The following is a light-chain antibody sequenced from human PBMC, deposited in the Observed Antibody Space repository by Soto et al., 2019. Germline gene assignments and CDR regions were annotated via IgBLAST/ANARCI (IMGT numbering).Light chain of an antibody. J-gene: IGKJ5*01. V-gene: IGKV3D-20*02. CDR2: GAS. CDR3: QQRSNWLPIP. Sequence: EIVLKQSAGTVSLYPGERATLSCRASQSISSTYLAWYQQKRGQAPRLLIYGASSRATGIPDRFSGSGSGTEFTLTISSLQSEDFVVCYCQQRSNWLPIPFGQGTRLEIK. CDR1: QSISSTY.